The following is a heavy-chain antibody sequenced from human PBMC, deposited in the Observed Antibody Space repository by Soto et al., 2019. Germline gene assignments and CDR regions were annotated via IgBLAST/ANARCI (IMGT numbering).Heavy chain of an antibody. J-gene: IGHJ4*02. D-gene: IGHD2-15*01. CDR2: ISGSGGST. CDR3: AKDVCSGGSCLFYFDY. CDR1: GFTFSSYA. Sequence: GGSLRLSCAASGFTFSSYAMSWVRQAPGKGLEWVSAISGSGGSTYYADSVEGRFTISRDNSKNTLYLQMNSLRAEDTAVYYCAKDVCSGGSCLFYFDYWGQGTLVTVSS. V-gene: IGHV3-23*01.